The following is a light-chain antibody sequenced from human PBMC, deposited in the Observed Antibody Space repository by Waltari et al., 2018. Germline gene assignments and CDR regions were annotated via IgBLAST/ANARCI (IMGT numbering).Light chain of an antibody. CDR2: DAT. CDR3: QQRSSWPPRIS. J-gene: IGKJ3*01. Sequence: EVVLTQSPATLSLSPGDRATLSCRASQSVSINLAWYQQKPGQAPRLLIYDATNRATGIPARFSGGGSGTDFTLTSSSLEPEDFAVYYCQQRSSWPPRISFGPGTKVNIK. CDR1: QSVSIN. V-gene: IGKV3-11*01.